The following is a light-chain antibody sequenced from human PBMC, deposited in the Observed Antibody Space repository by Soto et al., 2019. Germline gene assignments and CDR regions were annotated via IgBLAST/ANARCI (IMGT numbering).Light chain of an antibody. CDR1: QGISSA. Sequence: ATQLTQSPSSLSASVGDRVTITCRASQGISSALAWYQQKPGEAPKLLIYDASSLESGVPSRFSGSGSGTDFTRTISSLQPEDFATYYCQQFNTYPLTFGGGTKMEI. CDR2: DAS. J-gene: IGKJ4*01. V-gene: IGKV1-13*02. CDR3: QQFNTYPLT.